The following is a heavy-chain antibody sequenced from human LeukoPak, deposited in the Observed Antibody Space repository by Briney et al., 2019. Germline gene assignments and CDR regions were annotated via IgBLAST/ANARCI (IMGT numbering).Heavy chain of an antibody. CDR2: INPNSGGT. V-gene: IGHV1-2*02. CDR3: ARVPREIASI. CDR1: GYTFTGYY. Sequence: GASVKVSCKASGYTFTGYYMHWVRQGPGQGLEWMGWINPNSGGTNFAQKFQGRVTMTRDTSISTAYMELSSLRSEDTAVYYCARVPREIASIWGQGTMVTVSS. J-gene: IGHJ3*02. D-gene: IGHD3-16*02.